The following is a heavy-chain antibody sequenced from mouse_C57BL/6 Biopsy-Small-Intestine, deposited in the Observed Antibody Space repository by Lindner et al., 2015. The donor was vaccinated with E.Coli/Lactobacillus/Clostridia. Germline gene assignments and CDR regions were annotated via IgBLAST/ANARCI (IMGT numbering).Heavy chain of an antibody. V-gene: IGHV1-31*01. CDR1: GYSFTGYY. CDR3: AGSYGSFYFDY. D-gene: IGHD1-1*01. CDR2: IYPYNGVS. J-gene: IGHJ2*01. Sequence: VQLQESGPGLVKPGASVKISCKASGYSFTGYYMHWVKQSHGNILDWIGYIYPYNGVSTYNQKFKGKATLTVDKSSSTAYMELRSLTSEDSAVYYCAGSYGSFYFDYWGQGTTLTVSS.